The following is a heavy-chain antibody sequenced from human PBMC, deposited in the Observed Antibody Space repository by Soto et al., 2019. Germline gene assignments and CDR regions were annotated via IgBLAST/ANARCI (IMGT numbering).Heavy chain of an antibody. J-gene: IGHJ6*01. CDR3: ARTDRAIFYGLAV. CDR2: IYHSGST. Sequence: SETLSLTCAVSGHSISRGFYYWGWIRQPPGKGLEWIGSIYHSGSTYYNPSLKSRVTLSVDTSKNQLSLKLSSVTAADTAVYHCARTDRAIFYGLAVWGQGTTVPVSS. V-gene: IGHV4-38-2*01. CDR1: GHSISRGFYY.